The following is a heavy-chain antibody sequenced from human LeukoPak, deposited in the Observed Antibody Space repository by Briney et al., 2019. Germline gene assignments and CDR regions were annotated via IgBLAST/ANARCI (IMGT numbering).Heavy chain of an antibody. CDR3: AKDFGDTYYYDSSGYYSDY. Sequence: GGSLRLSCAASGFTFSSYSMNWVRQAPGKGLEWVSYISSSSSTIYYADSVKGRFTISRDNSKNTLYLQMNSLRAEDTAVYYCAKDFGDTYYYDSSGYYSDYWGQGTLVTVSS. V-gene: IGHV3-48*01. D-gene: IGHD3-22*01. CDR1: GFTFSSYS. CDR2: ISSSSSTI. J-gene: IGHJ4*02.